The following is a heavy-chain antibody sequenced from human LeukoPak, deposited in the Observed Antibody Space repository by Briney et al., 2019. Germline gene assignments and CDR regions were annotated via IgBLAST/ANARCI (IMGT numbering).Heavy chain of an antibody. Sequence: GASVKVSCKASGYTFTSYGISWVRQAPGQGLEWMGWISAYNGNTHYAQKFQGRVTMTRDTSISTAYMELSRLRSDDTAVYYCAREEKYDYDSAYYWYYWGQGTLVTVSS. CDR3: AREEKYDYDSAYYWYY. D-gene: IGHD3-22*01. V-gene: IGHV1-18*01. J-gene: IGHJ4*02. CDR1: GYTFTSYG. CDR2: ISAYNGNT.